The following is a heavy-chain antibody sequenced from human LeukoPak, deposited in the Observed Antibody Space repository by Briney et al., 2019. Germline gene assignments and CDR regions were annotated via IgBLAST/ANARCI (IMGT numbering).Heavy chain of an antibody. D-gene: IGHD2-21*02. Sequence: GASVKVSCKASGYTFTGYYMHWVRQAPGQGLEWMGWINPNSGGTNYAQKFQGRVTMTRDTSISTAYMELSRLRSDDTAVYYCAGYSSYCGGDCYSWFDPWGQGTLVTVSS. CDR3: AGYSSYCGGDCYSWFDP. CDR1: GYTFTGYY. J-gene: IGHJ5*02. V-gene: IGHV1-2*02. CDR2: INPNSGGT.